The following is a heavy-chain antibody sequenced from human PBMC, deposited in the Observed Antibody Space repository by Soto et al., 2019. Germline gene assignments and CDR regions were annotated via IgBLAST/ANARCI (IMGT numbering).Heavy chain of an antibody. CDR2: ISYDGSNK. CDR3: ARDRTYGSGSYYNDY. Sequence: GGSLRLSCAASGFTFSSYAMHWVRQAPGKGLEWVAVISYDGSNKYYADSVKGRFTISRDNSKNTLYLQMNSLRAEDTAVYYCARDRTYGSGSYYNDYWGQGTLVTVSS. D-gene: IGHD3-10*01. CDR1: GFTFSSYA. V-gene: IGHV3-30*04. J-gene: IGHJ4*02.